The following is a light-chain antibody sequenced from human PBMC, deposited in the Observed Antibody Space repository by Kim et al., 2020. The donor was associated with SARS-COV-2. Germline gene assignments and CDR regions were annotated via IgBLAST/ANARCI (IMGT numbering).Light chain of an antibody. Sequence: SYELTQPPSVSVSPGQTARIPCSGDKLGEKYKSWYQHKSGQSPVVVIYQDNKRPSGMTERFAGSSAGNTATLTISGTQPMDEADYYGQTGESTTVIFGGG. V-gene: IGLV3-1*01. CDR2: QDN. CDR1: KLGEKY. CDR3: QTGESTTVI. J-gene: IGLJ2*01.